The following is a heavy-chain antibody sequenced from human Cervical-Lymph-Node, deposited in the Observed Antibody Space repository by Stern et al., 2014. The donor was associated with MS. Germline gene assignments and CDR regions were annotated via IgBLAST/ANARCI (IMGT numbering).Heavy chain of an antibody. CDR1: GGSFNSYT. D-gene: IGHD5-24*01. Sequence: QVQLVQSEAEVKRPGSSVKVSCKASGGSFNSYTINWVRQAPGQGLEWMGRIVPSLGLAHYAQRFKDRVTITADKSTNTAYLEMNNLKPEDTAVYYCARPGPGGGYNLFSWGQGTLVTVSS. CDR3: ARPGPGGGYNLFS. CDR2: IVPSLGLA. J-gene: IGHJ5*02. V-gene: IGHV1-69*09.